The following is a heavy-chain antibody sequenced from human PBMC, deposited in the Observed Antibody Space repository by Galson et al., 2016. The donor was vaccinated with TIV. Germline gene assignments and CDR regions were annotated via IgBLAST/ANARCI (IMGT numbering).Heavy chain of an antibody. J-gene: IGHJ6*02. V-gene: IGHV3-33*01. CDR2: IRYDGTNK. CDR1: GFTFSTYG. CDR3: ARPGLLQNYDGSDYYYDYYWYVLDV. Sequence: SLRLSCAASGFTFSTYGIHWVRQAPGKGLEWVAVIRYDGTNKYYADSVKGRFTISRDNSKNTVYLQMNSLRAEDTAVYYCARPGLLQNYDGSDYYYDYYWYVLDVWGQGTTVTVSS. D-gene: IGHD3-22*01.